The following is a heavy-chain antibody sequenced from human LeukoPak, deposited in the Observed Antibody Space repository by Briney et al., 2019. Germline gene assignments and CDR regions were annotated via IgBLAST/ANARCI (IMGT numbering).Heavy chain of an antibody. Sequence: GGSLRLSCAASGFTFSSYSMNWVRQAPGKGLEWVSSISSSSSYIYYAGSVKGRFTISRDNAKNSPYLQMNSLRAEDTAAYYCAREFNWNEGNWGQGTLVTVSS. CDR3: AREFNWNEGN. V-gene: IGHV3-21*01. J-gene: IGHJ4*02. CDR2: ISSSSSYI. CDR1: GFTFSSYS. D-gene: IGHD1-20*01.